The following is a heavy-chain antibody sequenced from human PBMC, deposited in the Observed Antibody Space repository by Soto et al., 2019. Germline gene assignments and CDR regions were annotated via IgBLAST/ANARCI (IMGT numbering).Heavy chain of an antibody. J-gene: IGHJ4*02. CDR2: IIPIFGTA. CDR3: ARSEEGITMIVVAAYYFDY. D-gene: IGHD3-22*01. V-gene: IGHV1-69*12. Sequence: QVQLVQSGAEVKKPGSSVKVSCKASGGTFSSYAISWVRQAPGQGLEWMGGIIPIFGTANYAQKFQGRVTITADESTSTAYMELSSLRSEDTAVYYCARSEEGITMIVVAAYYFDYWGQGTLVTVSS. CDR1: GGTFSSYA.